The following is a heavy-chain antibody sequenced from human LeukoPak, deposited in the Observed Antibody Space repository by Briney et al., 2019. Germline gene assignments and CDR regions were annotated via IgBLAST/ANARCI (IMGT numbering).Heavy chain of an antibody. D-gene: IGHD3-22*01. V-gene: IGHV4-39*07. J-gene: IGHJ4*02. CDR3: ARDGYYDSRGDC. CDR2: IYYSGNT. Sequence: SETLSLTCTVSGGSINSRSYYWGWIRQPPGKGLEWIGNIYYSGNTYYNPSLKSRVTISVDTSKNQFSLKLSSVTAADTAVYYCARDGYYDSRGDCWGQGTLVTVSS. CDR1: GGSINSRSYY.